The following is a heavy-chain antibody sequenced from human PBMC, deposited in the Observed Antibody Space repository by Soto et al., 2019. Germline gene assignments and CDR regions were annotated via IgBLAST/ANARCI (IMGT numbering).Heavy chain of an antibody. CDR1: GGSVSSSNW. CDR2: IYHSGSA. J-gene: IGHJ3*02. D-gene: IGHD2-21*02. Sequence: QVQLQESGPGLVKPSGTLSLTCAVSGGSVSSSNWWSWVRKSPGKGLDWMGEIYHSGSAHYNPSPKSRATISLDKSKDQVALRLTSVTAADTAVYYCARVPGVVVSADDAFDIWGPGTRVIVSS. CDR3: ARVPGVVVSADDAFDI. V-gene: IGHV4-4*02.